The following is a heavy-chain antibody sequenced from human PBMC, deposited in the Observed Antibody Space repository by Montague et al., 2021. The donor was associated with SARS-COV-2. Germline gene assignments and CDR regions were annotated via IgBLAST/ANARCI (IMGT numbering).Heavy chain of an antibody. CDR2: IGASGSST. J-gene: IGHJ5*02. CDR1: GITFSTYE. V-gene: IGHV3-48*03. CDR3: ECLGSSDWYHWFDP. D-gene: IGHD6-19*01. Sequence: SLRLSCAASGITFSTYEMIWVRQAPGKGLEWVSSIGASGSSTHYSDSXKGRFTISRDNAKSSLFLQMDSLRVEDTAIYYCECLGSSDWYHWFDPWGQGTLVTVSS.